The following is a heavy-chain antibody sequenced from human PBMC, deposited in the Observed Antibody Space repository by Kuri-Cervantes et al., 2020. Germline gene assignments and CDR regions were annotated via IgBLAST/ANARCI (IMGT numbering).Heavy chain of an antibody. J-gene: IGHJ4*02. V-gene: IGHV2-5*02. D-gene: IGHD4-23*01. CDR1: GFSLSTSGVG. CDR2: IYWDNDN. CDR3: VHRGGNFWTGYSFDY. Sequence: SGPPQVTPTQTLTLPCTFSGFSLSTSGVGVGWIRQPPAETLEWLVLIYWDNDNRYSPSLKSRLTITKDNSKNQVVLTMTNMDPVATATYYCVHRGGNFWTGYSFDYWGQGTLVTVSS.